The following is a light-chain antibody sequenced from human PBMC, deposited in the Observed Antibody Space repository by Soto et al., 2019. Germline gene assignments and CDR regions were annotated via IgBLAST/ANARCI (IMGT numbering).Light chain of an antibody. Sequence: QAVVTQETSLTVSPGGTVTLTCGSSTGAVTNVHYPYWFQQKPGQAPRTLIYDTTNRHSWTPARFSGSLLGGKAALTLSGAQPEDEAEYYCLLSYNGPYVFGTGTKVTVL. V-gene: IGLV7-46*01. CDR1: TGAVTNVHY. CDR2: DTT. CDR3: LLSYNGPYV. J-gene: IGLJ1*01.